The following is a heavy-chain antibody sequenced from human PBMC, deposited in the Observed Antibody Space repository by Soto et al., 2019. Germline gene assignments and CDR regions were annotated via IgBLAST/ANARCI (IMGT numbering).Heavy chain of an antibody. Sequence: EVQLVESGGGLVKPGGSLRLSCAVSGFGFSNAWMNWVRQAPGKGLEWVGHIKSKTDDGTTDYAAPVKGRFTISRDDSKNTLYLQINSLKTEDTAMYYCTTDVLPYFGGDYWGQGALVTVSS. D-gene: IGHD3-10*01. CDR1: GFGFSNAW. CDR3: TTDVLPYFGGDY. J-gene: IGHJ4*02. V-gene: IGHV3-15*07. CDR2: IKSKTDDGTT.